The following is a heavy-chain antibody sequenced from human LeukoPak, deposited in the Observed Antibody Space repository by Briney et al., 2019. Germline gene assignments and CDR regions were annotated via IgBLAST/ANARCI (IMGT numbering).Heavy chain of an antibody. Sequence: ASVKVSCKASGNTFTNHNMHWVRLAPGQGLEWMGIISPSDGATNYAQKFQGRVTMTRDTSTSTVYMDLNSLKSEDTAVYYCAREVAAPYRFDDWGQGTLVTVSS. CDR3: AREVAAPYRFDD. D-gene: IGHD2-15*01. V-gene: IGHV1-46*01. CDR1: GNTFTNHN. J-gene: IGHJ4*02. CDR2: ISPSDGAT.